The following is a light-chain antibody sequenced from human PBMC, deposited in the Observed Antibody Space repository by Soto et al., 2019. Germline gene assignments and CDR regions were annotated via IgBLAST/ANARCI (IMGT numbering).Light chain of an antibody. Sequence: DIQLTHSPSFLSASVGDRVTITCRASQGISNYLAWYQQRPGKAPKLLIYAASALQSGVPSRFRGNRAATLFHLTISSLQSGDFATYYCQQLSSYPVSFGGGTKVEIK. J-gene: IGKJ4*01. V-gene: IGKV1-9*01. CDR3: QQLSSYPVS. CDR2: AAS. CDR1: QGISNY.